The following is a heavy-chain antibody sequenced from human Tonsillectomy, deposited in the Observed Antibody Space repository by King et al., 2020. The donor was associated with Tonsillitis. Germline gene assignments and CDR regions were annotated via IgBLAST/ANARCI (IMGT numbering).Heavy chain of an antibody. Sequence: VQLVESGGGLVQPGGSLRLSCAASGFTFSSYAMSWVRQAPGKGLEWVSAISGSGGSTYYADSVKGRFTISRDNSKKTLYMQMNSLRAEDTDVYYCAKGLTYYDNLRGIVFDYWGQGTLVTVSS. J-gene: IGHJ4*02. CDR3: AKGLTYYDNLRGIVFDY. D-gene: IGHD3-22*01. CDR1: GFTFSSYA. V-gene: IGHV3-23*04. CDR2: ISGSGGST.